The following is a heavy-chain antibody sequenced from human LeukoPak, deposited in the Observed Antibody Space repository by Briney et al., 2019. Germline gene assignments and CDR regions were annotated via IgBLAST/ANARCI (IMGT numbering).Heavy chain of an antibody. CDR1: GFTVSSNY. J-gene: IGHJ5*02. D-gene: IGHD4-23*01. CDR2: IYSGGST. V-gene: IGHV3-66*01. Sequence: PGGSLRLSCAASGFTVSSNYMSWVRQAPGKGLEWVSAIYSGGSTYYADSVKGRFTISRDNSKNTLYLQMKSLRAEDTAVYYCARTTGSYGGKGNWFDPWGQGTLVTVSS. CDR3: ARTTGSYGGKGNWFDP.